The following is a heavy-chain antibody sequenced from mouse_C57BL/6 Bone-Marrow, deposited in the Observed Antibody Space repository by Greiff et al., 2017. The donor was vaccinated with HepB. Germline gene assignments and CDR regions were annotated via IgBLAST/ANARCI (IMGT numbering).Heavy chain of an antibody. Sequence: QVQLQQPGAELVKPGASVKLSCKASGYTFTIYWMHWVKQRPGQGLEWIGMIHPNSGSTNYNEKFKSKATLTVDKSSSTAYMQLSSLTSEDSAVYYCLSPYYGSSPLYFDVWGTGTTVTVSS. J-gene: IGHJ1*03. V-gene: IGHV1-64*01. CDR3: LSPYYGSSPLYFDV. CDR2: IHPNSGST. CDR1: GYTFTIYW. D-gene: IGHD1-1*01.